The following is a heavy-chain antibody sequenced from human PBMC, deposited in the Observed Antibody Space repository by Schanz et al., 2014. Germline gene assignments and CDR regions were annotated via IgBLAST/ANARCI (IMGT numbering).Heavy chain of an antibody. CDR3: AKAKSGAHGAFDI. Sequence: EVQLVESGGGLIQPGGSLRLSCAASGFTFSSYNMNWVRQAPGKGLEWVSYISSSSSYTNYADSVKGRFTISRDNAKNSLYLQMNSLRAEDTAVYYCAKAKSGAHGAFDIWDQGTMVTVSS. D-gene: IGHD3-10*01. J-gene: IGHJ3*02. CDR1: GFTFSSYN. CDR2: ISSSSSYT. V-gene: IGHV3-48*04.